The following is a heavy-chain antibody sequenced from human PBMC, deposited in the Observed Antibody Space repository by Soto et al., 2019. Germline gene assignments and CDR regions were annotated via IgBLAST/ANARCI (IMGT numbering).Heavy chain of an antibody. CDR3: ARGGRYCSSTSCYPWDTTKKNWFDP. Sequence: TSETLSLTCTVSGGSISSYYWSWIRQPPGKGLEWIGFVYYSGSTNYNPSLKSRVTISVDTSKNQFSLKLSSVTAADTAVYYCARGGRYCSSTSCYPWDTTKKNWFDPWGQGTLVTVSS. J-gene: IGHJ5*02. D-gene: IGHD2-2*01. CDR1: GGSISSYY. CDR2: VYYSGST. V-gene: IGHV4-59*01.